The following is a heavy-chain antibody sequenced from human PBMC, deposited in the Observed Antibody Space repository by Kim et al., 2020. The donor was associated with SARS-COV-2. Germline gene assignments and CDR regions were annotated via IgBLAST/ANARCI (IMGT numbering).Heavy chain of an antibody. D-gene: IGHD1-26*01. V-gene: IGHV4-59*13. Sequence: SETLSLTCAVSGGSLGSYFWSWIRQPPGKGLEWIGYIYHSGMTDYIPSLQTRATISIDTSMNRFSLKLRSVTAADTAVYYCVRVHGSFLDFWGRGHLVTV. CDR1: GGSLGSYF. CDR2: IYHSGMT. J-gene: IGHJ4*02. CDR3: VRVHGSFLDF.